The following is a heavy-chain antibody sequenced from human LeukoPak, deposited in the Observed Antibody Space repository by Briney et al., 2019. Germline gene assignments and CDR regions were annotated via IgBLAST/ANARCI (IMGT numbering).Heavy chain of an antibody. CDR1: GFTFSSYE. V-gene: IGHV3-48*03. CDR2: ISSSGSTI. J-gene: IGHJ6*03. CDR3: ARPKSYYYYYMDV. D-gene: IGHD3-3*01. Sequence: PGGSLRLSCAASGFTFSSYEMNWVRQAPGKGLEWVSYISSSGSTIYYADSVKGRFTISTDNAKNSLYLQMNSLRAEDTAVYYCARPKSYYYYYMDVWGKGTTSPSP.